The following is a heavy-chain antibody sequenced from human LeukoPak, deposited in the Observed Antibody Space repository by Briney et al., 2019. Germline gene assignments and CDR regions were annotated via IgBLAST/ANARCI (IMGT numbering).Heavy chain of an antibody. CDR3: VRDFSTVTTAYLHH. D-gene: IGHD4-17*01. CDR1: GFTFSSYS. V-gene: IGHV3-21*04. J-gene: IGHJ1*01. CDR2: ISSSSRHI. Sequence: PGGSLRLSCAASGFTFSSYSMNWVRQAPGKGLEWVSSISSSSRHIYYADSVKGRFTIFRDDAKNSLYLQMDSLRVEDTAMYYCVRDFSTVTTAYLHHWGQGTLLTASS.